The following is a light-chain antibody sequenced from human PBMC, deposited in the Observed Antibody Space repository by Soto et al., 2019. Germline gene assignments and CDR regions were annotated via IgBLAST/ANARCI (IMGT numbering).Light chain of an antibody. CDR2: KAS. Sequence: DIQMTQSPSTLSASVGDRVTITCRASQSISNWLAWYQQKPGKAPKVLIYKASSLESGVPSRFSGSGSGTDFTLTISSVQPDDSATYCCQQYNSYPYTFGQGTKLEIK. V-gene: IGKV1-5*03. J-gene: IGKJ2*01. CDR1: QSISNW. CDR3: QQYNSYPYT.